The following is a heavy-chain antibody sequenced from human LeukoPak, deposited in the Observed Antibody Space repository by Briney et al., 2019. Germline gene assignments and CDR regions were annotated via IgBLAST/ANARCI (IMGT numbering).Heavy chain of an antibody. D-gene: IGHD2-15*01. CDR3: ARLWVVAANWFDP. Sequence: GESLQISCKGSGYSFTSYWIGWVRQMPGKGLEWMGIIYPGDSDTRYSPSFQGQVTISAGKSISTAYLQWSSLKASDTAMYYCARLWVVAANWFDPWGQGTLVTVSS. V-gene: IGHV5-51*01. J-gene: IGHJ5*02. CDR2: IYPGDSDT. CDR1: GYSFTSYW.